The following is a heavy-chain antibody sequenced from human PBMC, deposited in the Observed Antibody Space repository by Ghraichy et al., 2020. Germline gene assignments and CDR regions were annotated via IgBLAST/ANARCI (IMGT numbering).Heavy chain of an antibody. D-gene: IGHD2/OR15-2a*01. CDR2: TYYESKWYN. J-gene: IGHJ3*02. CDR3: ASVHNSAFDI. CDR1: GDSVSSNNVA. Sequence: SQTLSLTCAISGDSVSSNNVAWNWIRQSPSRGLEWLGRTYYESKWYNDYAVSVRSRITVNPDTSKNQIYLQLNSLSPEDTAVYYCASVHNSAFDIWGQGTMVTVSS. V-gene: IGHV6-1*01.